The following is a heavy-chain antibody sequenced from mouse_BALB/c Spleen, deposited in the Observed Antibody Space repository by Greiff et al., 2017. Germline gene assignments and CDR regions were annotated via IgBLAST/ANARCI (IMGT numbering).Heavy chain of an antibody. CDR3: ARHGVYYGYDRAMDY. CDR2: ISSGSSTI. J-gene: IGHJ4*01. CDR1: GFTFSSFG. Sequence: EVQLVESGGGLVQPGGSLKLSCAASGFTFSSFGMHWVRQAPEKGLEWVAYISSGSSTIYYADTVKGRFTISRDNPKNTLFLQMTSLRSEDTAMYYCARHGVYYGYDRAMDYWGQGTSVTVSS. D-gene: IGHD2-2*01. V-gene: IGHV5-17*02.